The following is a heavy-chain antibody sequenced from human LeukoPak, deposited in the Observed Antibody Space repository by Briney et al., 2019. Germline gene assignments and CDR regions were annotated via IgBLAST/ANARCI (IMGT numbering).Heavy chain of an antibody. CDR3: ARDKGDYGDYYWFDP. CDR2: IYHSGST. J-gene: IGHJ5*02. Sequence: PSETLSLTCAVYGGSFSSDYWSWIRQPPGKGLEWIGYIYHSGSTNYNPSLKSRVTISVHTSKNQFSLKLSSVTAADTAVYYCARDKGDYGDYYWFDPWGQGTLVTVSS. V-gene: IGHV4-59*01. CDR1: GGSFSSDY. D-gene: IGHD4-17*01.